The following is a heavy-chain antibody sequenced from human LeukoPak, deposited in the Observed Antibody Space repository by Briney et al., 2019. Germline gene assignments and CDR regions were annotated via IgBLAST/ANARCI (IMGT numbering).Heavy chain of an antibody. D-gene: IGHD6-19*01. J-gene: IGHJ4*02. V-gene: IGHV3-53*01. CDR3: TRDTSYSSGWSDY. Sequence: GGSLKLSCAASGFTVSSNYMSWVRQAPGKGLEWVSDIHSGGITNYAESVKGRFIISRDNSKNTLYLQMNSLRAEDTAIYYCTRDTSYSSGWSDYWGQGTLVTVSS. CDR2: IHSGGIT. CDR1: GFTVSSNY.